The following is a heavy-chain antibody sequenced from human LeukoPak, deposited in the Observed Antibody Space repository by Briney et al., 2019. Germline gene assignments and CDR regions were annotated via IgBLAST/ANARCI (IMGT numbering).Heavy chain of an antibody. Sequence: GGSLRLSCAASGFTFSSYGMHWVRQAPGKGLEWVAVIWYDGSNKYYADSVKGRFTISRDNSKNTLYLQMNSLRAEDTAVYYCARYNDSSGYSTGPVDYWGQGTLVTVSS. D-gene: IGHD3-22*01. CDR3: ARYNDSSGYSTGPVDY. J-gene: IGHJ4*02. CDR2: IWYDGSNK. V-gene: IGHV3-33*01. CDR1: GFTFSSYG.